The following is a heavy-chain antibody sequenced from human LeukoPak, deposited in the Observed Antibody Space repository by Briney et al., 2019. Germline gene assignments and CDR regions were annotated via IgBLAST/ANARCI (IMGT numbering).Heavy chain of an antibody. D-gene: IGHD2-15*01. CDR1: GYTFTSYG. Sequence: ASVKVSCKASGYTFTSYGISWVRQAPGQGLEWMGWISAYNGNTNYAQKLQGRVTMTTDTSTSTAYMELGSLRSDDTAVYYCARAPYCSGGSCYSGYYYYGMDVWGKGTTVTVSS. V-gene: IGHV1-18*04. J-gene: IGHJ6*04. CDR2: ISAYNGNT. CDR3: ARAPYCSGGSCYSGYYYYGMDV.